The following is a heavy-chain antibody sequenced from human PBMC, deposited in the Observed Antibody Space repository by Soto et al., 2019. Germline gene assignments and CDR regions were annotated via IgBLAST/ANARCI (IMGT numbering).Heavy chain of an antibody. J-gene: IGHJ4*02. CDR1: GGSISSYY. CDR2: IYYSGST. V-gene: IGHV4-59*01. D-gene: IGHD3-9*01. Sequence: SETLSLPCTVPGGSISSYYWSWIRHPPGKGLEWIGYIYYSGSTNYNPSLKSRVTISVDTSTNQFSLKLSSVTAADTAVYYCARSYYDILTGYSTCYFDYWGQGTLVTVSS. CDR3: ARSYYDILTGYSTCYFDY.